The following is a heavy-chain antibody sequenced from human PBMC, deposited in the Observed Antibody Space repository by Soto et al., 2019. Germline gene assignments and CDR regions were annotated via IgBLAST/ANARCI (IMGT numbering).Heavy chain of an antibody. V-gene: IGHV3-73*01. Sequence: EVQLVESGGGLVQPGGSLKLSCAASGFTFSGSALHWVRQASGKGLEWVGRIRSKAHSYATAYAASVKGRFTISRDDSKNTAFLQMISLKTEDTAVYYCTRSDDTGDYGRLASWGQGTLVTVSS. CDR3: TRSDDTGDYGRLAS. J-gene: IGHJ4*02. CDR2: IRSKAHSYAT. D-gene: IGHD4-17*01. CDR1: GFTFSGSA.